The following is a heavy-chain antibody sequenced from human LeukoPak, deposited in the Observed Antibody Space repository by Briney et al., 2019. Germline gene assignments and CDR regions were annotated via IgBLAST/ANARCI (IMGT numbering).Heavy chain of an antibody. D-gene: IGHD2-2*01. CDR2: IWYDGSNK. J-gene: IGHJ4*02. Sequence: GRSLRLSCAASGFTFSSYGMHWVRQAPGKGLEWVAVIWYDGSNKYYADSVKGRFTISRDNSKNTLYLQMNSLRAEDTAVYYCAKSRGCSSTSCLVDYWGQGTLVTVSS. CDR3: AKSRGCSSTSCLVDY. V-gene: IGHV3-33*06. CDR1: GFTFSSYG.